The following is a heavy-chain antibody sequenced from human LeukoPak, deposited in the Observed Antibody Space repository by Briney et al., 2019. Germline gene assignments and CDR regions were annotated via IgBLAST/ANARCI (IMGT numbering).Heavy chain of an antibody. CDR2: ISGSGVMT. J-gene: IGHJ4*02. Sequence: PGGSLRLSCATSGFTFSDYAMTWVRQAPGKGLEWVATISGSGVMTYYADSVKGRFTVSGDNAKNSLYLQMSSLRAEDTAVYYCARRLDCWGQGTLVTVSS. D-gene: IGHD1-1*01. V-gene: IGHV3-23*01. CDR1: GFTFSDYA. CDR3: ARRLDC.